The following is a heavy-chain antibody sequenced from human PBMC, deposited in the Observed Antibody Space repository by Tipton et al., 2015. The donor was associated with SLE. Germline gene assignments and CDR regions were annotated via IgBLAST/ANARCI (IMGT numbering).Heavy chain of an antibody. CDR1: GGSISNYY. Sequence: TLSLTCTVSGGSISNYYWTWIRQPPGKGLEWIGHIYYSGNTKYNPSLKSRLTISVDTSKNQFSLKLTSVTAADTAVYYCARDKPTYSCLDYWGQGTLVTVSS. CDR3: ARDKPTYSCLDY. J-gene: IGHJ4*02. CDR2: IYYSGNT. D-gene: IGHD2-2*01. V-gene: IGHV4-59*01.